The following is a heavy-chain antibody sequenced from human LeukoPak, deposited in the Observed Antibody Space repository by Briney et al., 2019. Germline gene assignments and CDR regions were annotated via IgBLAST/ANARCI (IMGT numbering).Heavy chain of an antibody. CDR2: IFWDDDK. CDR1: GFSRRTSGGG. V-gene: IGHV2-5*02. J-gene: IGHJ4*02. D-gene: IGHD3-10*01. CDR3: AHSRMNYYGSGSYRDY. Sequence: SGPTLMHPTRTLTLTYTFSGFSRRTSGGGVGGIRQPPVKALEWLALIFWDDDKRYSPSLKSRLTITKDTSKNQVVLTMTNMDPVDTATYYCAHSRMNYYGSGSYRDYWGQGTLVTVSS.